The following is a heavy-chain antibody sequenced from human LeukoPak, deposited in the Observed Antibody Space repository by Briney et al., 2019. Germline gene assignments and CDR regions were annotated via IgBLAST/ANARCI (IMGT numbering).Heavy chain of an antibody. CDR1: GFTFSNYD. CDR2: IGFAGDT. V-gene: IGHV3-13*04. J-gene: IGHJ4*02. CDR3: ARGADAAYDY. D-gene: IGHD1-26*01. Sequence: GGSLRLSCAASGFTFSNYDMHWVRQTIGKGLEWVSIIGFAGDTYYPGSVRGRFTISRENARNSLYLQMNSLRVEDTALYFCARGADAAYDYWGQGTLVTVSS.